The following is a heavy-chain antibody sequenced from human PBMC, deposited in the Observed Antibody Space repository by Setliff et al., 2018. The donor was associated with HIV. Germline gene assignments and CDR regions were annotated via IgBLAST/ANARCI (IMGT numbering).Heavy chain of an antibody. D-gene: IGHD3-3*01. Sequence: GESLKISCKGSGYSFTSYRIGWVRQMPGKGLAWMGIIYPGDSDTRYSPSFQGQVTISADKSISTAYLQWSSLKASDTAMYYCARQTGGVVITRYMDVWGKGTTGTVSS. J-gene: IGHJ6*03. CDR1: GYSFTSYR. CDR2: IYPGDSDT. V-gene: IGHV5-51*01. CDR3: ARQTGGVVITRYMDV.